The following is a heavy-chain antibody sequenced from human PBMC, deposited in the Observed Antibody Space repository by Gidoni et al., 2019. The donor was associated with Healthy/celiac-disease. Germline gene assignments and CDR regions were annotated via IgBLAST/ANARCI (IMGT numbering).Heavy chain of an antibody. D-gene: IGHD6-19*01. V-gene: IGHV3-33*08. CDR2: IWYDGSDK. CDR1: GFTFSSYG. Sequence: QVLLVESGGGVVQPGRSLSLSCSASGFTFSSYGMHWVRQAPGKGLEWVAVIWYDGSDKYYADSVKGRFTISRDNSKNTLYLQMNSLRAEDTAVYYCARDRLDGFDYWGQGTLVTVSS. CDR3: ARDRLDGFDY. J-gene: IGHJ4*02.